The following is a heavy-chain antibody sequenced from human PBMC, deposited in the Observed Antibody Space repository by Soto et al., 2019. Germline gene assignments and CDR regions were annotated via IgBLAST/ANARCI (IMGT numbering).Heavy chain of an antibody. D-gene: IGHD3-10*01. V-gene: IGHV3-48*03. CDR3: ARGYGSGRKDAFDI. Sequence: EVQLVESGGGLVQPGGSLRLSCAASGFTFSSYEMNWVRQAPGKGLEWVSYISSSGSTIYYADSVKGRFTISRDNAKNSLYLQMNSLGAEDTAVYYCARGYGSGRKDAFDIWGQGTMVTVSS. J-gene: IGHJ3*02. CDR2: ISSSGSTI. CDR1: GFTFSSYE.